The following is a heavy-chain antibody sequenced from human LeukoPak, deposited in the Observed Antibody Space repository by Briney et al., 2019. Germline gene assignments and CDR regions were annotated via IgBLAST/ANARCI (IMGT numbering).Heavy chain of an antibody. Sequence: GGSLRLSCAASGFTFSSYAMHWVRQAPGKGLEWVAVISYDGSNKYYADSVKGRFTISRDNSKNTLYLQMNSLRAGDTAVYYCARDSPERYYGSGSHFDYWGQGTLVTVSS. CDR1: GFTFSSYA. CDR2: ISYDGSNK. D-gene: IGHD3-10*01. J-gene: IGHJ4*02. CDR3: ARDSPERYYGSGSHFDY. V-gene: IGHV3-30-3*01.